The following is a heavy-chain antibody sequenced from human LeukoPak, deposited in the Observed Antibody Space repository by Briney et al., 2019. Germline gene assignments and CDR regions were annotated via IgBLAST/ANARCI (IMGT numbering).Heavy chain of an antibody. V-gene: IGHV1-2*02. CDR1: GFTLIGHY. CDR2: INRKSGDT. J-gene: IGHJ4*02. Sequence: GASVKVSCKASGFTLIGHYLHWVRQAPGQGLQWMGWINRKSGDTKYAQNFQGRVTMTRDTSISTSYMELCSLRSDDTAVYYCATPWGCTRPDCPFLHWGQGTLVTVSS. D-gene: IGHD2-8*01. CDR3: ATPWGCTRPDCPFLH.